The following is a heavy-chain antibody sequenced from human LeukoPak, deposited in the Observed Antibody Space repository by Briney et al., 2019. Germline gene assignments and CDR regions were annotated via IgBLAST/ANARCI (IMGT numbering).Heavy chain of an antibody. CDR1: GFTFSSDA. CDR2: TYSNGRT. V-gene: IGHV3-53*01. J-gene: IGHJ6*03. CDR3: ARVLSGRGSLYDYYYYMDV. Sequence: PGGSLRLSCAASGFTFSSDAMSWVRQAPGKGLEWVSVTYSNGRTYYADSVKGRFTISRDISKNTLYLQMNSLRAEDTAVYYCARVLSGRGSLYDYYYYMDVWGKGTTVTISS. D-gene: IGHD3-10*01.